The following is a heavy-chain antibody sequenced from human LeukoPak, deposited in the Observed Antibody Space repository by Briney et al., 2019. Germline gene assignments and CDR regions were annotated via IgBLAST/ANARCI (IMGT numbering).Heavy chain of an antibody. Sequence: GGSLRLSCAASGFTFSDYYMSWIRQAPGKGLEWVSYISSSGSTIYYADSVKGRFTISRDNAKNSLYLQMNSLRAEDTAVYYCARVKAAAGKHYYYGMDVWGQGTLVTVSS. J-gene: IGHJ6*02. D-gene: IGHD6-13*01. CDR2: ISSSGSTI. CDR3: ARVKAAAGKHYYYGMDV. V-gene: IGHV3-11*01. CDR1: GFTFSDYY.